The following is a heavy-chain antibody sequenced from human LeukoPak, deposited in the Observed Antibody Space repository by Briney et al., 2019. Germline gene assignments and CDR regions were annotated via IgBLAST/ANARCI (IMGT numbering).Heavy chain of an antibody. CDR2: INPNSGGT. V-gene: IGHV1-2*02. D-gene: IGHD4-11*01. CDR3: ARAISLPSSKDFDY. Sequence: ASVKVSCKPSGYTFTAYYLHWVRQAPGQGLEWMGWINPNSGGTNYAQKFQGRVTMTRDTSISTAYMELSRLRSDDTAVYYCARAISLPSSKDFDYWGQGTLVTVSS. J-gene: IGHJ4*02. CDR1: GYTFTAYY.